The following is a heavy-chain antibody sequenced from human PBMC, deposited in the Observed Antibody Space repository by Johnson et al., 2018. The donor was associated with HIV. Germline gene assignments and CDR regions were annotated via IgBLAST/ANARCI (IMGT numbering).Heavy chain of an antibody. CDR2: ISSSGSTI. Sequence: PGGSLRLSCAASGFTFSDYYMSWIRQAPGKGLEWVSYISSSGSTIYYADSVKGRFTISRDNAKNSLYLQMNSMRAEDTAVYYCARAREVYYLDAFDIWGQGTMVTVSS. D-gene: IGHD3-22*01. CDR1: GFTFSDYY. V-gene: IGHV3-11*04. J-gene: IGHJ3*02. CDR3: ARAREVYYLDAFDI.